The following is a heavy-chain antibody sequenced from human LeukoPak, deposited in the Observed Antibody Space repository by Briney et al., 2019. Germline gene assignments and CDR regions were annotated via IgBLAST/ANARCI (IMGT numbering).Heavy chain of an antibody. Sequence: GGSLRLSCAASGFTFGNYAMTWVRQAPGEGLEWVSSISGSGGSPIYADSVKGRFTISKDNAKNTVYLQMNSLRAEDTAVYYCVSFYETYWGRGTLVTVSS. D-gene: IGHD2-2*01. J-gene: IGHJ4*02. V-gene: IGHV3-23*01. CDR2: ISGSGGSP. CDR3: VSFYETY. CDR1: GFTFGNYA.